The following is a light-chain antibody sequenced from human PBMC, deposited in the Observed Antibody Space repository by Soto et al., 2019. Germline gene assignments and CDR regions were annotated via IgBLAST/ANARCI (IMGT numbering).Light chain of an antibody. Sequence: QSVLTQPPSASGTPGQRVTISCSGSNSNIGSNTVNWCQQLPGTAPKLLIYDNNKRPSGVPGRFSDSKSGTSASLAISGLQSEDEADYYCASWDDRLNGVIFGGGTKVTVL. CDR2: DNN. CDR1: NSNIGSNT. V-gene: IGLV1-44*01. J-gene: IGLJ2*01. CDR3: ASWDDRLNGVI.